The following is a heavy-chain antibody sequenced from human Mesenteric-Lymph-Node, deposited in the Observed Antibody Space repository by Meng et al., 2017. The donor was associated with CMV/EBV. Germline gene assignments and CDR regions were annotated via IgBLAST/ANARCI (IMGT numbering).Heavy chain of an antibody. D-gene: IGHD6-19*01. CDR3: ARASSGWYTGAVKFDH. V-gene: IGHV4-39*01. Sequence: ASFASSGYYGGWIRQPPGKGLEWIGSIYYSGSTDYNPSLKSRVTMSVDTSKNQFSVKLSSMTAADTAVYYCARASSGWYTGAVKFDHWGQGTLVTVSS. J-gene: IGHJ4*02. CDR1: ASFASSGYY. CDR2: IYYSGST.